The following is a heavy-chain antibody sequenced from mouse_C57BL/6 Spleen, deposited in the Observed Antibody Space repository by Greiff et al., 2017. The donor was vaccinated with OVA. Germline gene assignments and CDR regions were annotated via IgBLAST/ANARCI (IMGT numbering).Heavy chain of an antibody. CDR3: ARRGDSRVWFAY. CDR2: IYPSASET. CDR1: GYTFTSYW. Sequence: QVQLQQPGAELVRPGSSVQLSCQASGYTFTSYWMDWVKQRPGQGLEWIGNIYPSASETHYNQKFKDKATLTVDKSSSTAYMQLSSLTSEDSAVYYCARRGDSRVWFAYWGQGTLVTVSA. D-gene: IGHD3-3*01. J-gene: IGHJ3*01. V-gene: IGHV1-61*01.